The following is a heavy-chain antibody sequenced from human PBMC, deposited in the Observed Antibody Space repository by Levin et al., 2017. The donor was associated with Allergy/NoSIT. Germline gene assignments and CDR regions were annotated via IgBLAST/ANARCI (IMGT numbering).Heavy chain of an antibody. J-gene: IGHJ4*02. CDR1: GYTFTGYY. V-gene: IGHV1-46*01. CDR2: INPSSGGT. Sequence: ASVKVSCKASGYTFTGYYMHWVRQAPGQGLEWMGIINPSSGGTSYAQKFQGRVTMTRDTSTSTVYMELSSLRSEDTAVYFCARVGLSGFSGGWYGKYFDYWGQGTLVTVSS. CDR3: ARVGLSGFSGGWYGKYFDY. D-gene: IGHD6-19*01.